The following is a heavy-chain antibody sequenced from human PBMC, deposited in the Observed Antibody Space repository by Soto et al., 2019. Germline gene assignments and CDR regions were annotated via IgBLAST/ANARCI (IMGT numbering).Heavy chain of an antibody. D-gene: IGHD3-10*01. Sequence: EVQLLESGGGLVQPGESLRLSCAASGFTFSYYWMHWVRQAPGMGLVWVSRIHSDGSSTTYADSVKGRFTISRDNARNTLYLQMNSLSAEETAGYYCASGDRGAFDLWGQGTVVTVSS. CDR2: IHSDGSST. CDR1: GFTFSYYW. CDR3: ASGDRGAFDL. V-gene: IGHV3-74*01. J-gene: IGHJ3*01.